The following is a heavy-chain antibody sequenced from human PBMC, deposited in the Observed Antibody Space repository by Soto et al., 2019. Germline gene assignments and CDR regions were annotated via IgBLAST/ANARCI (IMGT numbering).Heavy chain of an antibody. J-gene: IGHJ6*03. D-gene: IGHD3-3*01. CDR1: SGSISSSNW. V-gene: IGHV4-4*02. Sequence: SETLSLTCAVSSGSISSSNWWSWVRQPPGKGLEWIGEIYHSGSTNYNPSLKSRVTISVDKSKNQFSLKLSSVTAADTAVYYCARVETEWLFNYFFYYMDVWGIGTPVPLSS. CDR2: IYHSGST. CDR3: ARVETEWLFNYFFYYMDV.